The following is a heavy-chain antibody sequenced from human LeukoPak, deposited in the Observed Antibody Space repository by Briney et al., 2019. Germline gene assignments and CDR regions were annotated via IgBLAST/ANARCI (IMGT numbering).Heavy chain of an antibody. D-gene: IGHD4-23*01. CDR3: AKQGPTVVTHFDS. J-gene: IGHJ4*02. CDR2: MYHSGST. CDR1: GYSISSGYY. V-gene: IGHV4-38-2*01. Sequence: SETLSLTCAVSGYSISSGYYWGWIRQPPGKGLGWIASMYHSGSTYYNPSLKSRVTISVDTSKNQFSLRLSSVTAADTAVYYCAKQGPTVVTHFDSWGQGTLVTVSS.